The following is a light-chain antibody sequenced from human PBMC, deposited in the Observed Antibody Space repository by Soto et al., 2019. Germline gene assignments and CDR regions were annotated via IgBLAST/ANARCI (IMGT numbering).Light chain of an antibody. V-gene: IGKV1-5*03. CDR3: QQYRT. CDR1: QSISSW. CDR2: KAS. J-gene: IGKJ1*01. Sequence: DIQMTQSPATLSSCLLDIVTITCRASQSISSWLAWYQQKPGKAPKLLIYKASSLESGVPSRFSGSGSGTEFTLTISSLQPDDFATYYCQQYRTFGQGTKVDIK.